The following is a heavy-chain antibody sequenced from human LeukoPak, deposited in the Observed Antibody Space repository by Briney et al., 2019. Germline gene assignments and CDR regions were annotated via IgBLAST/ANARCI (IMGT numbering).Heavy chain of an antibody. CDR3: ARGGDGGVYYYYGMDV. D-gene: IGHD2-8*02. CDR2: ISAYNGNT. Sequence: ASVKVSCKASGYTFTGYYMHWVRQAPGQGLEWMGWISAYNGNTNYAQKLQGRVTMTTDKSTSTAYMELSSLRSEDAAVYYCARGGDGGVYYYYGMDVWGQGTTVTASS. CDR1: GYTFTGYY. V-gene: IGHV1-18*04. J-gene: IGHJ6*02.